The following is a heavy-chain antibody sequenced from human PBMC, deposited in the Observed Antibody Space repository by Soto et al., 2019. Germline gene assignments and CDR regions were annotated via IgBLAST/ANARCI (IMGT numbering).Heavy chain of an antibody. CDR1: GDSVSSSSGA. V-gene: IGHV6-1*01. CDR3: AGIIYFRDMDV. J-gene: IGHJ6*02. D-gene: IGHD3-9*01. CDR2: TYYRSKWIN. Sequence: PSQTLSLTCAISGDSVSSSSGAWNWIRQSPSRGLEWLGRTYYRSKWINEYAVSVESRISINPDTSKNHFSLHLYSVTPEDTAVYYCAGIIYFRDMDVWGQGTPVTVSS.